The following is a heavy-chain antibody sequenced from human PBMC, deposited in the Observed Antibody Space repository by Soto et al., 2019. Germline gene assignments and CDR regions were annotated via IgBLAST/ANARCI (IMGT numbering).Heavy chain of an antibody. V-gene: IGHV3-11*01. CDR2: ISSSGSTI. D-gene: IGHD4-17*01. Sequence: GGSLRLSCAASGFTFSDYYMSWIRQAPGKGLEWVSYISSSGSTIYYADPVKGRFAISRDNAKNSLYLQMNSLRAEDTAVYYCARVQKGYGDSIYYFDYWGQGTLVTVSS. CDR1: GFTFSDYY. CDR3: ARVQKGYGDSIYYFDY. J-gene: IGHJ4*02.